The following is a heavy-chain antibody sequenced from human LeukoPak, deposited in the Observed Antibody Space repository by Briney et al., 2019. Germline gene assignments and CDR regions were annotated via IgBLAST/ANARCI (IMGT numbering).Heavy chain of an antibody. CDR2: IYYSGST. V-gene: IGHV4-59*12. CDR1: GGSISSYY. Sequence: ETLSLTCTVSGGSISSYYWSWIRQPPGKGLEWIGYIYYSGSTNYNPSLKSRVTISVDKSKNQFSLKLSSVTAADTAVYYCARDPGATANWFDPWGQGTLVTVSS. J-gene: IGHJ5*02. CDR3: ARDPGATANWFDP. D-gene: IGHD1-26*01.